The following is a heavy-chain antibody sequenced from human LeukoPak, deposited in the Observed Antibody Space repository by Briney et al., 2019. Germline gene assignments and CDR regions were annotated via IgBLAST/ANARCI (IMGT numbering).Heavy chain of an antibody. CDR1: GGSISSYY. Sequence: SKTLSLTCTVSGGSISSYYWSWIRQPPGKGLEWIGYIYYSGSTNYNPSLKSRATISVDTSKNQFSLKLSSVTAADTAVYYCARETSQKGAHYMDVWGKGTTVTISS. V-gene: IGHV4-59*01. D-gene: IGHD3-16*01. CDR3: ARETSQKGAHYMDV. J-gene: IGHJ6*03. CDR2: IYYSGST.